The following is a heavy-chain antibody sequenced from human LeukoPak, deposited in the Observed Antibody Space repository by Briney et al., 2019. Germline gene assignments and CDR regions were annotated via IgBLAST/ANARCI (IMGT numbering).Heavy chain of an antibody. Sequence: ASVKVSCKASGYTFTSYDINWVRQATGQGLEWMGWMNPNSGNTGYAQKFQGRVTMTRNTSISTACMELSSLRSEDTAVYYCARAGSAGLLRYFDWSHPDPYYYYGMDVWGQGTTVTVSS. CDR3: ARAGSAGLLRYFDWSHPDPYYYYGMDV. D-gene: IGHD3-9*01. CDR2: MNPNSGNT. V-gene: IGHV1-8*01. J-gene: IGHJ6*02. CDR1: GYTFTSYD.